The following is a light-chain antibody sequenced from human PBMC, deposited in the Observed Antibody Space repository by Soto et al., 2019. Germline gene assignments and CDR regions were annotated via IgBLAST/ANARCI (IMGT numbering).Light chain of an antibody. CDR1: QSVSSD. J-gene: IGKJ1*01. V-gene: IGKV3-15*01. CDR2: GVS. CDR3: LEYNNWPRWT. Sequence: EIVMTQSPATLSVSPGERATASCRASQSVSSDLAWYQQQPGQAPRLLIYGVSTRATGIPARFSGCGSGTDFTLTISRLQSEDFAVYYCLEYNNWPRWTCGQGTKV.